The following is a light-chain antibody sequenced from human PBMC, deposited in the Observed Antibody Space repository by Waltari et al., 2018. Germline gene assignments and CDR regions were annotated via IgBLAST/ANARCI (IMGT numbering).Light chain of an antibody. Sequence: EIVLTQSPGTLSLSPGERATLSCRVSQSVSSRYLAWYQQKPGQAPRLVIYGASSRATGIPDRFSGSGSGTDFTLTISRLEPEDSAVYYCQQYGSSPLTFGGGTKVEIK. V-gene: IGKV3-20*01. J-gene: IGKJ4*01. CDR2: GAS. CDR1: QSVSSRY. CDR3: QQYGSSPLT.